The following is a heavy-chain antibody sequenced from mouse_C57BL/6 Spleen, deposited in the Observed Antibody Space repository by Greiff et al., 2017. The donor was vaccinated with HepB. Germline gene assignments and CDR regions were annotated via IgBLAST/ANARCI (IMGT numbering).Heavy chain of an antibody. J-gene: IGHJ2*01. V-gene: IGHV1-69*01. CDR1: GYTFTSYW. CDR3: ARRLTLYYFDY. D-gene: IGHD3-2*02. Sequence: QLRQPGAELVMPGASVKLSCKASGYTFTSYWMHWVKQRPGQGLEWIGEIDPSDSYTNYNQKFKGKSTLTVDKSSSTAYMQLSSLTSEDSAVYYCARRLTLYYFDYWGQGTTLTVSS. CDR2: IDPSDSYT.